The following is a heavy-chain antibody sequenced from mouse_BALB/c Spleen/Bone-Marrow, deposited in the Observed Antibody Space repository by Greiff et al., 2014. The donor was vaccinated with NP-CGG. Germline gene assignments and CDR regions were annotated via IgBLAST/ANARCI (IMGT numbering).Heavy chain of an antibody. J-gene: IGHJ4*01. CDR2: IDPANGNT. V-gene: IGHV14-3*02. Sequence: VQLKESGADLVKPGASLKFTCTVSGSNIKDSYMHWVKQRPEQDLEGIGSIDPANGNTKYDPKLQGKATITADTSTNTAFLQLNTLTSEDTAVNYSAQSYDYAMAYWGQGTSVTVSS. CDR3: AQSYDYAMAY. D-gene: IGHD1-1*01. CDR1: GSNIKDSY.